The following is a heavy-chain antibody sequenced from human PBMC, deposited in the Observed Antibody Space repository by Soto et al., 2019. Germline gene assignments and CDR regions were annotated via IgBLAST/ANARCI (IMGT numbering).Heavy chain of an antibody. CDR2: IYYSGST. D-gene: IGHD3-9*01. V-gene: IGHV4-31*03. Sequence: SETLSLTCTVSGGSISSGGYYWSWIRQHPGKGLEWIGYIYYSGSTYYNPSLKSRVTISVDTSKNQYSLKLSSVTAADTAVYYCSREGHVLRYFDWSFRAFDIWGQGTMVTVSS. CDR1: GGSISSGGYY. J-gene: IGHJ3*02. CDR3: SREGHVLRYFDWSFRAFDI.